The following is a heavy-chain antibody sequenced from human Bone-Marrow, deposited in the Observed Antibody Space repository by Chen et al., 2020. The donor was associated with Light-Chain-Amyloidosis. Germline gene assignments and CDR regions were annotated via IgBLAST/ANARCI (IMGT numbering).Heavy chain of an antibody. V-gene: IGHV3-48*01. D-gene: IGHD6-13*01. CDR1: GFTFSGYS. J-gene: IGHJ4*02. CDR2: IGWRSDVI. CDR3: TRDSGEAAADDY. Sequence: EVKLVESGGALVQPGGSLRLSGAASGFTFSGYSMNWVRQAPGKGLEWISYIGWRSDVIFYADSVKGRFTISRDNVQNSLYLQMNSLRVEDTGLYYCTRDSGEAAADDYWGQGTLVTVSA.